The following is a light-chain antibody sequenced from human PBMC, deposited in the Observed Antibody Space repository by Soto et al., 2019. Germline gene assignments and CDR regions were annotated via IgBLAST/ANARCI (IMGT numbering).Light chain of an antibody. CDR1: SSDVGGYNY. Sequence: QSALTQPASVSGSPGQSITISCTVTSSDVGGYNYVSWYQQQSGKAPKLMIHEVSNRPSGVSNRFSGSESGNTASLTISGLQAEDEADYYCSSYTSSRAYVFGIGTKVTVL. J-gene: IGLJ1*01. V-gene: IGLV2-14*01. CDR3: SSYTSSRAYV. CDR2: EVS.